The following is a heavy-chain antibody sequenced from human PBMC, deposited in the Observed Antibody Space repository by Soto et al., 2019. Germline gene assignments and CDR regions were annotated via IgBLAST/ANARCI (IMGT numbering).Heavy chain of an antibody. CDR2: IIPIFGTA. CDR3: ARGLYYYGSGSPPPHFDY. J-gene: IGHJ4*02. CDR1: GGTFSSHA. D-gene: IGHD3-10*01. Sequence: QVQLVQSGAEVKKPGSSVKVSCKASGGTFSSHAISWVRQAPGQGLEWMGAIIPIFGTANYAQKFQGRVTITADESTSTAYMELSSVRSEDTAVYYCARGLYYYGSGSPPPHFDYWVQGTLVTVSS. V-gene: IGHV1-69*01.